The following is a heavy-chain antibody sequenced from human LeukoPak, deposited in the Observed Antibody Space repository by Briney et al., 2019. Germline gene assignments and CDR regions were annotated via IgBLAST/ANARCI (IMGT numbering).Heavy chain of an antibody. Sequence: GGSLRLSCAASGFTFSSYAMSWVRQAPGKGLEWVSGISGSGDSTYYADSVKGRFTISRDNSRNTLYLQMNSLRAEDTAVYYCARAGWNYVFDYWGQGTLVALSS. CDR2: ISGSGDST. D-gene: IGHD1-7*01. CDR1: GFTFSSYA. J-gene: IGHJ4*02. V-gene: IGHV3-23*01. CDR3: ARAGWNYVFDY.